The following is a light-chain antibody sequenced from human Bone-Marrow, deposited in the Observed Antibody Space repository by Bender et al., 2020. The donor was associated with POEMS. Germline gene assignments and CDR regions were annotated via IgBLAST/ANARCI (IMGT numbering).Light chain of an antibody. CDR1: SSDVGSYNL. J-gene: IGLJ3*02. CDR3: AAWEDSLNGWV. Sequence: QSALTQPASVSGSPGQSITISCTGTSSDVGSYNLVSWYQQYPGKAPKLLISEVSERPSAVSNRFSGSKSGNTASLTISGLQAEDEADYYCAAWEDSLNGWVFGGGTKLTVL. V-gene: IGLV2-23*02. CDR2: EVS.